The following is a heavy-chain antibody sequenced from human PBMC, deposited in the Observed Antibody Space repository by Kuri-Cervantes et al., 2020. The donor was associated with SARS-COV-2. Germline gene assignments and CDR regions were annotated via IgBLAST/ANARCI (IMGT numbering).Heavy chain of an antibody. V-gene: IGHV3-48*01. J-gene: IGHJ4*02. CDR1: GFTFSAYN. Sequence: GGSLRLSCAASGFTFSAYNMNWVRQAPGKGLEWVSFVSSGSTTKYYADCVKGRFNISRDDSKNTLYLQMNSLRAEDTAVYYCAKDPRSSSWYVFDGWGQGTLVTVSS. D-gene: IGHD6-13*01. CDR2: VSSGSTTK. CDR3: AKDPRSSSWYVFDG.